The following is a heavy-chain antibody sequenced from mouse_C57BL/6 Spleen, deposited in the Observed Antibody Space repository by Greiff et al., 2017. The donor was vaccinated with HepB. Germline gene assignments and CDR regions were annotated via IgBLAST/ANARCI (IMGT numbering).Heavy chain of an antibody. CDR2: ISDGGSYT. CDR1: GFTFSSYA. CDR3: ARGNYDYAIFAY. Sequence: EVKLVESGGGLVKPGGSLKLSCAASGFTFSSYAMSWVRQTPEKRLEWVATISDGGSYTYYPDNVKGRFTISRDNAKNNLYLQMSHLKSEDTAMYYCARGNYDYAIFAYWGQGTLVTVSA. J-gene: IGHJ3*01. D-gene: IGHD2-4*01. V-gene: IGHV5-4*03.